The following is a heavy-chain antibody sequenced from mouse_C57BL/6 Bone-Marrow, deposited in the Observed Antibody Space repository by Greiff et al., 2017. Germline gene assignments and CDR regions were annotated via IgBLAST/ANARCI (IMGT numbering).Heavy chain of an antibody. V-gene: IGHV1-64*01. J-gene: IGHJ2*01. CDR3: ARGDYYGSSAFDY. D-gene: IGHD1-1*01. CDR1: GYTFTSYW. CDR2: IHPNSGST. Sequence: QVQLKQPGAELVKPGASVKLSCKASGYTFTSYWMHWVKQRPGQGLEWIGMIHPNSGSTNYNEKFKSKATLTVDKSSSTAYMQLSSLTSEDSADYDGARGDYYGSSAFDYWGQGTTLTVSS.